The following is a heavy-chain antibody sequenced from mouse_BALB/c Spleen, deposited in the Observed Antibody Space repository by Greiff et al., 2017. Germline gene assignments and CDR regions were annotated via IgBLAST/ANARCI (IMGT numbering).Heavy chain of an antibody. J-gene: IGHJ4*01. CDR2: ISYSGGT. CDR1: GYSITSDYA. CDR3: ARSFWYAMDD. V-gene: IGHV3-2*02. Sequence: EVKLVESGPGLVKPSQSLSLTCTVTGYSITSDYAWNWIRQFPGNKLEWMGYISYSGGTSYNPSLKSRSSITRDTSKNQFFLQLNSVTTEDTATYYCARSFWYAMDDWGQGTSVTVSA.